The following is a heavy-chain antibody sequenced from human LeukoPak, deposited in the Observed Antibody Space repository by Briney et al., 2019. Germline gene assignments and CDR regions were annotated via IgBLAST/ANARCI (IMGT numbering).Heavy chain of an antibody. Sequence: GGSLRLSCAASGTYWMHWVRQAPGKGLVWVSHINSDGSWTSYADSVKGRFTISKDNAKNTVYLQMNNLRAEDTAVYYCVSFYETYWGRGTLVTVSS. CDR3: VSFYETY. J-gene: IGHJ4*02. CDR2: INSDGSWT. V-gene: IGHV3-74*01. CDR1: GTYW. D-gene: IGHD2/OR15-2a*01.